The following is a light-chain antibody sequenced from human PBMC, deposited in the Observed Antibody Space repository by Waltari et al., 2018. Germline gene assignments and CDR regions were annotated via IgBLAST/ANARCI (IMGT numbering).Light chain of an antibody. CDR2: DAS. CDR3: QQRSKWPWA. Sequence: EIVLTQSPATLSLSPGERATLSCRASQSVSSSVAWYQHKPGQAPRLLIYDASISVTGIPARFSGSGSGTDFTLTISSLEPEDFAVYYCQQRSKWPWAFGQGTKVEIK. V-gene: IGKV3-11*01. CDR1: QSVSSS. J-gene: IGKJ1*01.